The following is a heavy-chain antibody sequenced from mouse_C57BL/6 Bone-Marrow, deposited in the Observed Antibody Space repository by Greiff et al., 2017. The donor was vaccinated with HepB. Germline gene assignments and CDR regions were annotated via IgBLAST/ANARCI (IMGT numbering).Heavy chain of an antibody. CDR3: ARHGNYDGNWYFDD. CDR2: ISNGGGST. Sequence: EVKLVESGGGLVQPGGSLKLSCAASGFTFSDYYMYWVRQTPEKRLEWVAYISNGGGSTYYPATVKGRCTISRDNAKNTLYLQMSRLKSEDTAMYYCARHGNYDGNWYFDDWGTGTTVTVSS. CDR1: GFTFSDYY. V-gene: IGHV5-12*01. D-gene: IGHD2-4*01. J-gene: IGHJ1*03.